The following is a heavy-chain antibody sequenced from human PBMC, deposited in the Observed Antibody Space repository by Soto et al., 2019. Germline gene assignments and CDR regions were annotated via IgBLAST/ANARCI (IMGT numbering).Heavy chain of an antibody. CDR1: GGGFSSYT. J-gene: IGHJ6*03. Sequence: SVKLTCKAPGGGFSSYTISWVRQAPRQGLEWMGRIIPILGIANYAQKFQGRVTITADKSTSTAYMELSSLRSEDTAVYYCARDLTGVAGKKGYYYMDVWGKGTTVTVSS. CDR3: ARDLTGVAGKKGYYYMDV. V-gene: IGHV1-69*04. D-gene: IGHD6-19*01. CDR2: IIPILGIA.